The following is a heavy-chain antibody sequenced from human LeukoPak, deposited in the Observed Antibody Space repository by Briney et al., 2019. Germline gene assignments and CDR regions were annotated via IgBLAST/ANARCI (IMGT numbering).Heavy chain of an antibody. Sequence: ASVKVSCKASGYTFTGCYMHWVRQAPGQGLEWMGWINPNSGGTNYAQKFQGRVTMTRDTSISTAYMELSRLRSDDTAVYYCARESSRDDYVWGSYRPDYWGQGTLVTVSS. J-gene: IGHJ4*02. CDR1: GYTFTGCY. V-gene: IGHV1-2*02. CDR3: ARESSRDDYVWGSYRPDY. D-gene: IGHD3-16*02. CDR2: INPNSGGT.